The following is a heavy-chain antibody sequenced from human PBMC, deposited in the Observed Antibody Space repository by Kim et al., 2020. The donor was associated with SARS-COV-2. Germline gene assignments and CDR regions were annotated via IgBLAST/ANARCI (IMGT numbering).Heavy chain of an antibody. D-gene: IGHD6-19*01. V-gene: IGHV1-18*01. J-gene: IGHJ4*02. Sequence: NHAQKLQGRVTMTTDTSTSTAYMELRSLGSDDTAVYYCARELQWRAGFDYWGQGTLVTVSS. CDR3: ARELQWRAGFDY.